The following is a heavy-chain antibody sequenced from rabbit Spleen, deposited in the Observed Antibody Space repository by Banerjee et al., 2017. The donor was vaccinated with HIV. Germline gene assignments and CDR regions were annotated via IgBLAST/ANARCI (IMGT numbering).Heavy chain of an antibody. D-gene: IGHD8-1*01. Sequence: QEQLVESGGGLVQPGGSLKLSCKASGFTMSSSYYMCWVRQAPGKGLEWISCIAGSSSGFTYSATWAKGRFTISKTSSTTVTLQMTSLTAADTATYFCARDGTGGSYFALWGPGTLVTVS. J-gene: IGHJ4*01. CDR1: GFTMSSSYY. CDR3: ARDGTGGSYFAL. CDR2: IAGSSSGFT. V-gene: IGHV1S45*01.